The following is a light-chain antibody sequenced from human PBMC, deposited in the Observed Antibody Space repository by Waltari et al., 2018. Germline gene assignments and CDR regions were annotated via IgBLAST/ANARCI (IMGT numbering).Light chain of an antibody. CDR1: SLRLFY. V-gene: IGLV3-19*01. Sequence: SSELTQDPAVSVSLGPTVRITCQGDSLRLFYVGWFHQKPGQAPALVIYGKNNRPSGIPDRFSASTSGSTASLTITGAQAEDEADYYCHSRDSSGDVIIGGGTKLTVV. J-gene: IGLJ2*01. CDR2: GKN. CDR3: HSRDSSGDVI.